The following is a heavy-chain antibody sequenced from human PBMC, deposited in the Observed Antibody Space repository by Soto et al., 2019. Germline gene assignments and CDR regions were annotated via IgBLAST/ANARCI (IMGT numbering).Heavy chain of an antibody. J-gene: IGHJ4*02. CDR1: GGSMNDYY. CDR3: ARRGGESDFAS. CDR2: IYYSGST. Sequence: QVHLQESGPGLVKPSETLSLTCTVSGGSMNDYYWSWIQQPPGKGLEWIGYIYYSGSTYYSPSLKSRVTISVDTSKNQFILRLSSVTAADTAVYYCARRGGESDFASWGQGTLVTVSS. V-gene: IGHV4-59*08.